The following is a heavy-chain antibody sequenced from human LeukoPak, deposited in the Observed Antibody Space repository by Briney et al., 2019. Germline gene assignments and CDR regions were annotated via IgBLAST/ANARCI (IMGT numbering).Heavy chain of an antibody. Sequence: GGSLRLSCAASGFTFSSYSMNWVRQAPGKGLEWVSSISSSSSYIYYADSVKGRFTISRDNAKNSLYLQMNSLRAEDTAVYYCARDGNRYCSSSSCYSGYYYYGMDVWGQGTTVTVSS. J-gene: IGHJ6*02. CDR1: GFTFSSYS. D-gene: IGHD2-2*01. CDR2: ISSSSSYI. V-gene: IGHV3-21*04. CDR3: ARDGNRYCSSSSCYSGYYYYGMDV.